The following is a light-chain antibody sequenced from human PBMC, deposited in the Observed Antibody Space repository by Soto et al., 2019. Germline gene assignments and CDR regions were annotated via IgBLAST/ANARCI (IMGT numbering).Light chain of an antibody. CDR2: GAS. CDR3: QQYGASQVT. V-gene: IGKV3-20*01. J-gene: IGKJ5*01. CDR1: QNVTRSY. Sequence: EIVLTQSPGTLSLAPEQRNTNSCSVIQNVTRSYLAWYQQHPGQAPRLLIYGASSRATGIPDRFSGSGSGTDFALSISRLEPEDFAVYYCQQYGASQVTFGQGTRLEIK.